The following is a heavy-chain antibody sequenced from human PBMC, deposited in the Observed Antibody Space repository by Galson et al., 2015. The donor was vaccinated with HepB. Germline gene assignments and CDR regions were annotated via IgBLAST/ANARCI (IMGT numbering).Heavy chain of an antibody. Sequence: SVKVSCKASGFTFTSYAMHWVRQAPGQGPEWMGWINAGNGNTKYSQKFQGRVTITRDKSASTAYMELSSLRSEDTAVYYCARGATSVYGMDLWGQGTAVTASS. D-gene: IGHD1-26*01. CDR2: INAGNGNT. J-gene: IGHJ6*02. V-gene: IGHV1-3*01. CDR3: ARGATSVYGMDL. CDR1: GFTFTSYA.